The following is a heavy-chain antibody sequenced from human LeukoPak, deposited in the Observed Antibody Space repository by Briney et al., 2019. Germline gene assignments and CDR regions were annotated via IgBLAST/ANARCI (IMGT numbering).Heavy chain of an antibody. J-gene: IGHJ4*02. V-gene: IGHV3-43*01. CDR2: ISWDGGST. Sequence: GGSLRLSCAASGFTFRSFTMHWVRQAPGKGLEWVSLISWDGGSTYYADSVKGRFTISRDNSKNSLYLQMNSLRTEDTALYYCAKDKGAGSFDYWGQGTLVTVSS. CDR3: AKDKGAGSFDY. CDR1: GFTFRSFT. D-gene: IGHD1-26*01.